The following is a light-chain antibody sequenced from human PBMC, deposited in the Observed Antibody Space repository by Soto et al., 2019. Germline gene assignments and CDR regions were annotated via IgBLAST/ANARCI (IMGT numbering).Light chain of an antibody. V-gene: IGKV3-20*01. CDR1: QTTSPKY. CDR2: GAS. CDR3: QHFGSSPPVI. Sequence: ESELTQSPGTLSVSHGESATLSCRVSQTTSPKYVAWYQQRRGLAPRLLVYGASKRAAGIPDRFRGSGSGSEFSLTISGLEPEDFAVYFCQHFGSSPPVIFGQGTRLE. J-gene: IGKJ5*01.